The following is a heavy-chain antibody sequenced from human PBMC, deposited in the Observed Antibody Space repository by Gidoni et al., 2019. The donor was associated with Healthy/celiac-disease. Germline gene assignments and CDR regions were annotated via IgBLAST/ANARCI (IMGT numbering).Heavy chain of an antibody. CDR1: GGSISSSSYY. D-gene: IGHD3-22*01. V-gene: IGHV4-39*01. J-gene: IGHJ6*02. CDR2: IYYSGST. CDR3: AMGGYRTGDYYGMDV. Sequence: QLQLQESGPGLVKPSETLSLTCTVSGGSISSSSYYWGWIRQPPGKGLEWIGSIYYSGSTYYTPSLTSRVTISVDTSKNQFSLKLSSVTAADTAVYYCAMGGYRTGDYYGMDVWGQGTTVTVSS.